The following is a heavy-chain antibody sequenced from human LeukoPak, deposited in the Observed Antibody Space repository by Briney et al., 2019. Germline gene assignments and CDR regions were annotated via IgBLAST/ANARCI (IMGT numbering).Heavy chain of an antibody. CDR3: ARPYYDFWSGYYHFDY. Sequence: ASVKVSCKASGYTFTSYGISWVRQAPGQGLEWMGWISAYNGNTNYAQKLQGRVTMTTDISTSTAYTELRSLRSDDTAVYYCARPYYDFWSGYYHFDYWGQGTLVTVSS. J-gene: IGHJ4*02. CDR1: GYTFTSYG. CDR2: ISAYNGNT. D-gene: IGHD3-3*01. V-gene: IGHV1-18*01.